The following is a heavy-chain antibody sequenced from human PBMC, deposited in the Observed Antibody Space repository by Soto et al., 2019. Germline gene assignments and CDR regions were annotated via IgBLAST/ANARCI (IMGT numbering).Heavy chain of an antibody. CDR1: GFTFSSYW. CDR3: ARLLGPARFDS. D-gene: IGHD2-2*01. V-gene: IGHV3-7*01. J-gene: IGHJ4*02. CDR2: IKQDGSEK. Sequence: EVQLVESGGGLVQPGGSLRPSCAASGFTFSSYWMSWVRQAPGQGLEWVADIKQDGSEKNYMDSMKGRFTISRDNAENSLYLQMSSLRAEDTAVYYCARLLGPARFDSWGQGTLVTVSS.